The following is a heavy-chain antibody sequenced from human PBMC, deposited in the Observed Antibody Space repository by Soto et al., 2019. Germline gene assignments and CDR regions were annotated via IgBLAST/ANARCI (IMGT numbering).Heavy chain of an antibody. CDR2: IYYSGST. CDR1: GGSISSGGYY. CDR3: ARDLLDSSGYYYYYYGMDV. D-gene: IGHD3-22*01. J-gene: IGHJ6*02. V-gene: IGHV4-31*03. Sequence: SETLSLTCTVSGGSISSGGYYWSWIRQHPGKGLEWIGYIYYSGSTYYNPSLKSRVTISVDTYKNQFSLKLSSVTAADTAVCYCARDLLDSSGYYYYYYGMDVWVQGTTVTVSS.